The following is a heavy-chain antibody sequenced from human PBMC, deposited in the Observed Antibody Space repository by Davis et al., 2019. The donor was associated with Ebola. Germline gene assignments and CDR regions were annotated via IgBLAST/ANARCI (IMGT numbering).Heavy chain of an antibody. CDR2: IIPLFGTT. J-gene: IGHJ4*02. Sequence: SVKVSCKASGYTFTGYYMHWVRQAPGQGLEWVGGIIPLFGTTNYAQKFQDRVTITADISARTAYMELSSLRSDDTAVYFCARAFIAGRPTHLLYWGQGTLVTVSS. D-gene: IGHD6-6*01. CDR1: GYTFTGYY. V-gene: IGHV1-69*06. CDR3: ARAFIAGRPTHLLY.